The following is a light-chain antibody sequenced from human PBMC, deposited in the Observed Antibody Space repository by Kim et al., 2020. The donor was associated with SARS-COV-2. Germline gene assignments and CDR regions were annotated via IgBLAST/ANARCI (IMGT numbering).Light chain of an antibody. J-gene: IGLJ2*01. CDR1: SNDVGTYNF. CDR3: CSYTGSSPPVV. Sequence: QSALTLPASVSGSPGQSITISCTGTSNDVGTYNFVSWYQQYPGKAPNLMIYEVSKRPSGVSNRFSGSKSGNTASLTISGLQSEDEADYYCCSYTGSSPPVVFGGGTQLTVL. V-gene: IGLV2-23*02. CDR2: EVS.